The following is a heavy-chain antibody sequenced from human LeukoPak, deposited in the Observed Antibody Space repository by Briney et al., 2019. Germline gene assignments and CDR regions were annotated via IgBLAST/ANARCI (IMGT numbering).Heavy chain of an antibody. CDR1: GFTFSSYG. Sequence: GGSLRLSCAASGFTFSSYGMHWVRQAPGKGLEWVAVISYDGSNEYYADSVKGRFTISRDNSKNTLYLQMNSLRAEDTAVYYCAKDRLGGSYSHGYYFDYWGQGTLVTASS. CDR2: ISYDGSNE. CDR3: AKDRLGGSYSHGYYFDY. V-gene: IGHV3-30*18. D-gene: IGHD1-26*01. J-gene: IGHJ4*02.